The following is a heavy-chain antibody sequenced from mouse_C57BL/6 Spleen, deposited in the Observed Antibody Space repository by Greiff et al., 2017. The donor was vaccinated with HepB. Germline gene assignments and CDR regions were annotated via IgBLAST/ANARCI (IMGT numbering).Heavy chain of an antibody. CDR2: IHPNSGST. D-gene: IGHD2-1*01. J-gene: IGHJ2*01. CDR1: GYTFTSYW. CDR3: ARKVYGNYDEYYFDY. Sequence: VQLQQPGAELVKPGASVKLSCKASGYTFTSYWMHWVKQRPGQGLEWIGMIHPNSGSTNYNEKFKSKATLTVDKSSSTAYMQLSSLTSEDSAVYYCARKVYGNYDEYYFDYWGQGTTLTVSS. V-gene: IGHV1-64*01.